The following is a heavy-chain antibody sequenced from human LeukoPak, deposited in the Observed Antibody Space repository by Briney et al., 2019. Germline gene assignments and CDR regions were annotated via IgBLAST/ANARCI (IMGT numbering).Heavy chain of an antibody. V-gene: IGHV4-34*01. J-gene: IGHJ4*02. CDR1: AGSFNDYY. CDR3: ARADLVVVTALDY. D-gene: IGHD2-21*02. Sequence: PSETLSLTCAVYAGSFNDYYWTWIRQPPGKGLEWIGEINHRGRSTYNPSLKSRVTISVDTSKNQFSLKLSSVTAADTAVYYCARADLVVVTALDYWGQGTLVTVSS. CDR2: INHRGRS.